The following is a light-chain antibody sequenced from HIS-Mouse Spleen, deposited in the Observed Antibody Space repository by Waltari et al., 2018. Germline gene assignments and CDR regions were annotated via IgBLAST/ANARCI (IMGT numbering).Light chain of an antibody. J-gene: IGKJ1*01. Sequence: DIQMTQSPSSLSASVGDRVTITCRESQSISSYLNWYQQKPWKAPKLLIYAATSLQSGVASRFGGSRSGTEFTLIISSLQPEDFATYYYQQSYSTPTWTFGQGTKVEIK. CDR1: QSISSY. CDR2: AAT. V-gene: IGKV1-39*01. CDR3: QQSYSTPTWT.